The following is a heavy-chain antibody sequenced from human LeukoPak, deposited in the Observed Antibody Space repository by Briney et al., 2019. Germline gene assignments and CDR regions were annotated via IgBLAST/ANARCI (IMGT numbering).Heavy chain of an antibody. J-gene: IGHJ4*02. V-gene: IGHV1-18*01. CDR1: GYTFTSYG. CDR3: ARVGQWLALRRGAFDY. CDR2: ISAYNGNT. D-gene: IGHD6-19*01. Sequence: ASVKVSCKASGYTFTSYGISWVRQAPGQGLEWMGWISAYNGNTNYAQKLQGRVTMTTDTSTSTAYMELSSLRSEDTAVYYCARVGQWLALRRGAFDYWGQGTLVTVSS.